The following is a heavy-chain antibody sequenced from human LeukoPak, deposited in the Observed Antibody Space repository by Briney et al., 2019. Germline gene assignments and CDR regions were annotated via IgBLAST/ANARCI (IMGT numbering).Heavy chain of an antibody. D-gene: IGHD2-2*01. CDR3: AKEVVVPAAMNYCYYGMDV. J-gene: IGHJ6*02. CDR1: GFTFSSYA. CDR2: ISGSGGST. Sequence: GGSLRLSCAASGFTFSSYAMSWVRQAPGRGLECVSAISGSGGSTYYADSVKGRFTISRDNSKNTLYLQMNSLRAEGKAVYYCAKEVVVPAAMNYCYYGMDVWGQGTTVTVSS. V-gene: IGHV3-23*01.